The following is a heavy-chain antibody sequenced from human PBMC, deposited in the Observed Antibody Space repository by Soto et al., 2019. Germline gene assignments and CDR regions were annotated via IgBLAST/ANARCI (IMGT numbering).Heavy chain of an antibody. D-gene: IGHD3-10*01. J-gene: IGHJ3*02. V-gene: IGHV1-2*04. Sequence: ASVKVSCKASGYTFTGYYMHWVRQAPGQGLEWMGWINPNSGGTNYAQKFQGWVTMTRDTSISTAYMELSSLRAEDTAVYYCAKYYYGSGSIRAFDIWGQGTMVTVSS. CDR2: INPNSGGT. CDR3: AKYYYGSGSIRAFDI. CDR1: GYTFTGYY.